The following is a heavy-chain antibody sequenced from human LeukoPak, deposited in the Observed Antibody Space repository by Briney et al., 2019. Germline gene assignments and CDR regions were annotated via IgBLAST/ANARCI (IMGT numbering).Heavy chain of an antibody. V-gene: IGHV3-30*03. CDR3: ASHYYETGGARTRFDY. CDR2: ISYDGSNK. J-gene: IGHJ4*02. Sequence: TGRSLRLSCAASGFTFSSYGMHWVRQAPGKGLEWEAVISYDGSNKYYADSVKGRFTISRDNSKNTLYLQMNSLRAEDTAVYYCASHYYETGGARTRFDYWGQGTHVTVPS. CDR1: GFTFSSYG. D-gene: IGHD2-8*02.